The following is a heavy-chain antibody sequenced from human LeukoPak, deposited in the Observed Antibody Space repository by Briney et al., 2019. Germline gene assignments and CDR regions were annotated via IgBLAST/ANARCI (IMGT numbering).Heavy chain of an antibody. D-gene: IGHD5-24*01. CDR3: AREVMAKRRDFAI. J-gene: IGHJ3*02. CDR2: IYSDDRT. CDR1: GVTASSNY. Sequence: GSLRLSCSVSGVTASSNYMSWGRHAPREGLEEVSGIYSDDRTYYTDPAKGRVNIFRHTSKQTLYLQMNSLRAEETAVYYCAREVMAKRRDFAIWGQGAMLSVPS. V-gene: IGHV3-53*04.